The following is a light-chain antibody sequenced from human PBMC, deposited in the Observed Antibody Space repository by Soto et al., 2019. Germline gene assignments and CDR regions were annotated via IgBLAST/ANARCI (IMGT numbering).Light chain of an antibody. CDR1: QSVSSRF. J-gene: IGKJ3*01. Sequence: EILLTQSPGTLSLSPGEKATLSCRASQSVSSRFLAWYQQKPGQAPRLLIYGASSRATAIPDRFSGSGSGTEFTLTISSLEAEDFAIYYCQQYGNSPGFTFGPGTKVDFK. CDR3: QQYGNSPGFT. V-gene: IGKV3-20*01. CDR2: GAS.